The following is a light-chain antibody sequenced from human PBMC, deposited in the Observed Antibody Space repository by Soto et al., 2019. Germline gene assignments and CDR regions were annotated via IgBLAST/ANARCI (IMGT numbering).Light chain of an antibody. J-gene: IGLJ2*01. Sequence: QSVLTQPPSVSGAPGQRVTISCTGSSSNIGAGYDVHWYQQLPGTAPKLLIYGNSNRPSVVPDRFSGSKSGTSASLAITGLQAEDEADYYFQSYHSSLTVPMVFGGGTHLTVL. CDR2: GNS. CDR3: QSYHSSLTVPMV. CDR1: SSNIGAGYD. V-gene: IGLV1-40*01.